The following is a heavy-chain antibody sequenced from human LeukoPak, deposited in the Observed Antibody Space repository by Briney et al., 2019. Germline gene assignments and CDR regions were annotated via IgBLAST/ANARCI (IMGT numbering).Heavy chain of an antibody. CDR3: AKPPRVGYDSSGYLLN. CDR1: GFTFSSYW. CDR2: IKQDGSEK. J-gene: IGHJ4*02. Sequence: GGSLRLSCTASGFTFSSYWMSWVRQAPGKGLEWVANIKQDGSEKYYVDSVKGRFTISRDNAKNSLYLQMNGLRAEDTAVYYCAKPPRVGYDSSGYLLNWGQGTLVTVSS. V-gene: IGHV3-7*01. D-gene: IGHD3-22*01.